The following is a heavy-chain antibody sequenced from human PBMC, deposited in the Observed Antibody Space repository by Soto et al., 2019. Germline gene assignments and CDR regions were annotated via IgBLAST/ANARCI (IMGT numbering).Heavy chain of an antibody. D-gene: IGHD3-10*01. Sequence: PSETLSLTYTVSSGSISTYYWSWIRQPPGKGLEWIGSIYYSGSTYYNPSLKSRVTISVDTSTNQFSLKLSSVTAADTAVYYCARGRITMVRGVTTRGSYMDVWGKGTTVTVSS. CDR2: IYYSGST. J-gene: IGHJ6*03. V-gene: IGHV4-59*12. CDR3: ARGRITMVRGVTTRGSYMDV. CDR1: SGSISTYY.